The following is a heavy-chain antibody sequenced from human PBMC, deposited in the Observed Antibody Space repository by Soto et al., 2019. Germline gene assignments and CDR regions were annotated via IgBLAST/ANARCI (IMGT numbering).Heavy chain of an antibody. J-gene: IGHJ6*02. CDR3: ARDLWGYCGTDCYPLDV. D-gene: IGHD2-21*02. Sequence: QVQLQESGPGLVKPSETLSLTCTVSGGSISGYYWSWIRQPPGKGLEWIGYMYNTGSTVYNPSFKCRVTISVDTSKSQLSLRLNSVTAADTAVYYCARDLWGYCGTDCYPLDVWGQGTTVTVSS. CDR2: MYNTGST. CDR1: GGSISGYY. V-gene: IGHV4-59*01.